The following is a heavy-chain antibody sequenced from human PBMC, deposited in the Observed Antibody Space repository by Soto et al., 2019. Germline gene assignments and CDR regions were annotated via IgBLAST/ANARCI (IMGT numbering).Heavy chain of an antibody. CDR1: GGFINNYS. J-gene: IGHJ4*02. D-gene: IGHD5-12*01. CDR2: IYYSGST. CDR3: ARDNRGYGSDY. Sequence: SETLSLTCTVSGGFINNYSGSWIRQPPGKGLEWVGSIYYSGSTNYNPSLKSRVTMSVDTSKNQFFLRLSSVTAADTAVYYCARDNRGYGSDYWGQGTLVTVSS. V-gene: IGHV4-59*12.